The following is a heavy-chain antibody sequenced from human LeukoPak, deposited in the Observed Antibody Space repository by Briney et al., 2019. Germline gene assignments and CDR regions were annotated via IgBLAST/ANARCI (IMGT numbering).Heavy chain of an antibody. CDR2: ISGSGGST. CDR3: AKELAVAGTVDY. CDR1: GFTFGSYA. Sequence: GGSLRLSCAASGFTFGSYAMSWVRQAPGKGLERVSAISGSGGSTYYADSVKGRFTISRDNSKNTLYLQMNSLRAEDTAVYYCAKELAVAGTVDYWGQGTLVTVSS. D-gene: IGHD6-19*01. V-gene: IGHV3-23*01. J-gene: IGHJ4*02.